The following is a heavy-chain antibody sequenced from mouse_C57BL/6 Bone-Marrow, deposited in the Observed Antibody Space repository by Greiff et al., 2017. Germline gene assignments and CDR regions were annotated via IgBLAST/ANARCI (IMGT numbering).Heavy chain of an antibody. V-gene: IGHV3-6*01. CDR1: GYSITSGYY. J-gene: IGHJ4*01. D-gene: IGHD2-4*01. CDR2: ISYDGSN. Sequence: EVQVVESGPGLVKPSQSLSLTCSVTGYSITSGYYWNWIRQFPGNKLEWMGYISYDGSNNYNPSLKNRISITRDTSKNQFFLKLNSVTTEDTATYSCARHDYDDYYYAMDYWGQGTSVTVSS. CDR3: ARHDYDDYYYAMDY.